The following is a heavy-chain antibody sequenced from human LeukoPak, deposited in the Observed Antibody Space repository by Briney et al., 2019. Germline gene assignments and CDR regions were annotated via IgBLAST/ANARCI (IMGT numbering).Heavy chain of an antibody. CDR1: GGSISTYY. CDR3: ARAIGEIRCFDY. D-gene: IGHD5-24*01. CDR2: IYHSGST. Sequence: SETLSLTCTVSGGSISTYYWSWIRQPPGKGLEWIGYIYHSGSTKYNPSLKSRVTMSVDTSKNQFSLKLSSVTAADTAVYYCARAIGEIRCFDYWGQGTLVTVSS. V-gene: IGHV4-59*01. J-gene: IGHJ4*02.